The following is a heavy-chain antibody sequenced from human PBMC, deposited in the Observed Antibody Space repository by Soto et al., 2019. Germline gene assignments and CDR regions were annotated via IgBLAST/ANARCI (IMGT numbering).Heavy chain of an antibody. CDR1: GFTFSNND. J-gene: IGHJ6*02. D-gene: IGHD3-16*01. V-gene: IGHV3-13*01. Sequence: EVQLVESGGGLVQPGGSLRLSCAASGFTFSNNDMHWVRQVPGKGLEWVAALGTTGDRYYAGSVKGRFTISRDNAKNSLYLHMNSLRAEDTAVYYCARGSRFPVGTAATVTFYYNAMDIWGQGTTVTVSS. CDR2: LGTTGDR. CDR3: ARGSRFPVGTAATVTFYYNAMDI.